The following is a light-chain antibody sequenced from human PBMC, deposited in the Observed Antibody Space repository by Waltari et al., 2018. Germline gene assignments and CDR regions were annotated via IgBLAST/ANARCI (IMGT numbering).Light chain of an antibody. CDR1: QNIDIF. V-gene: IGKV1-39*01. CDR3: QQSYITRWP. Sequence: DIQVTQSPSSLSASVGERVTISCRASQNIDIFLNWYQHKVGRAPQLLISLASHLQSGVSSRFSGSGSGTDFTLTITNLQPEDSAVYYCQQSYITRWPFGQGSEV. J-gene: IGKJ1*01. CDR2: LAS.